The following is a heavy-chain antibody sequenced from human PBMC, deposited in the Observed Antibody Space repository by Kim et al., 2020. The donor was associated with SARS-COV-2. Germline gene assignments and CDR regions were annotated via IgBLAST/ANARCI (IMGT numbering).Heavy chain of an antibody. V-gene: IGHV4-59*01. CDR3: ARRDTRGYYSL. CDR1: DGSIRDYY. CDR2: VFSSWTT. J-gene: IGHJ4*02. Sequence: SETLSLTCTASDGSIRDYYWSWFRQPPGKGLEWIGYVFSSWTTNYNPSLESRLTISVDTSKNQFSLRLRSVTAADTAVYYGARRDTRGYYSLWGQGSLVT. D-gene: IGHD3-22*01.